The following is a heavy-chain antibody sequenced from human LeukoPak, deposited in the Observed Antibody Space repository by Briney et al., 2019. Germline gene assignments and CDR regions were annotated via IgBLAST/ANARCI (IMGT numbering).Heavy chain of an antibody. CDR3: ARHNARLRGWIGEVDF. V-gene: IGHV4-59*08. CDR1: GGSINNYY. J-gene: IGHJ4*02. Sequence: SETLSLTCSVSGGSINNYYWSWIRQPPGKGLEWIAYVYYSGSTNYNPSLKSRVTISVDTSKNQFSLMLSSVTAADTAVYYCARHNARLRGWIGEVDFWGQGALVTVSS. D-gene: IGHD3-10*01. CDR2: VYYSGST.